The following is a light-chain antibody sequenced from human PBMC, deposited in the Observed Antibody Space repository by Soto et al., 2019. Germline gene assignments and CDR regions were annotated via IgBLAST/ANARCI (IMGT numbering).Light chain of an antibody. CDR2: LGS. CDR1: QSLLYSNGYNY. Sequence: DIVMTQSPLYLPVTPGEPASISCRSSQSLLYSNGYNYLDWYLQKPGQSPQLLIYLGSNRASGVPDRFSGSVSGTDFTLKNSRVEAEDVGVYYCMQPLYIPWTIGQGTKVEIK. CDR3: MQPLYIPWT. V-gene: IGKV2-28*01. J-gene: IGKJ1*01.